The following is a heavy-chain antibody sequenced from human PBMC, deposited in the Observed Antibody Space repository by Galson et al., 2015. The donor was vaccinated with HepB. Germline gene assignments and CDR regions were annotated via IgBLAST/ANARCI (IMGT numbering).Heavy chain of an antibody. CDR3: AKLNAGGNFRFDTLDI. D-gene: IGHD4-23*01. V-gene: IGHV3-30*18. CDR1: GFTFSSYG. CDR2: ISYDGNNR. J-gene: IGHJ3*02. Sequence: SLRLSCAASGFTFSSYGMHWVRQAPGKGLEWVAVISYDGNNRYYADSVQGRFTISRDNSRNTLYLQMNSPGAEDTAVYYCAKLNAGGNFRFDTLDIWGQGTMVIVSS.